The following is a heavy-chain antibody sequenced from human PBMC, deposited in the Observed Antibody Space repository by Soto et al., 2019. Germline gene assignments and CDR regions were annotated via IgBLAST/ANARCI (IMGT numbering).Heavy chain of an antibody. V-gene: IGHV3-23*01. J-gene: IGHJ4*02. Sequence: EVQLLESGGGLVQPGGSLRLSCAASGFTFSSYAMRWVRQAPVKGLEWVSAISGSGDSTYYADSVKGRFTISRDNYKNPLYLQMNSLRAEHTAVYYCARRGSGSYYDYWGQGTLVTVSS. CDR1: GFTFSSYA. CDR2: ISGSGDST. D-gene: IGHD1-26*01. CDR3: ARRGSGSYYDY.